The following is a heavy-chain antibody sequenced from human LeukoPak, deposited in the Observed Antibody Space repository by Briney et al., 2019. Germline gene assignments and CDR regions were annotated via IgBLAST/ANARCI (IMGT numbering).Heavy chain of an antibody. CDR2: ISTSNTV. CDR3: AKYLSGRYSGLDY. V-gene: IGHV3-11*01. Sequence: GGSLRLSCAASGFTFSDYYMSWIRQAPGKGLEWLSYISTSNTVYYADSVKGRFTISRDNAKNSLYLQMNSLRAEDTAVYYCAKYLSGRYSGLDYWGQETLVTVSS. D-gene: IGHD1-26*01. CDR1: GFTFSDYY. J-gene: IGHJ4*02.